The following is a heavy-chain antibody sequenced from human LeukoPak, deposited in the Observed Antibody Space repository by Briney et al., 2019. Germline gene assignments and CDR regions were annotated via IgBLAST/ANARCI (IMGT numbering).Heavy chain of an antibody. CDR2: IIPSFRKP. CDR1: GGTFSSDG. J-gene: IGHJ4*02. D-gene: IGHD3-10*01. Sequence: SVTLTCKAAGGTFSSDGITWVRLAPGQGLEWMGGIIPSFRKPDYAKKFQGRVTLTADESTSTAYMELSSLRSEDTAVYYCAREGLFTMVRRGPLDNWGQGTMVTHSS. CDR3: AREGLFTMVRRGPLDN. V-gene: IGHV1-69*13.